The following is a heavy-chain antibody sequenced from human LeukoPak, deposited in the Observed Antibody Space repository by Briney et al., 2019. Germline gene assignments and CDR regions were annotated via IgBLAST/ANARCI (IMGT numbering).Heavy chain of an antibody. D-gene: IGHD2-2*01. Sequence: SVKVSCKASGGSFSSNAISWVRQAPGQGLEWMGGIIPMFGTANYAQKFQGRVTITADDSTSTAYMELSSPRSEDTAVYYCARAQYCSSADCYGRSAGIFDYWRQGTLVTVSS. CDR1: GGSFSSNA. CDR3: ARAQYCSSADCYGRSAGIFDY. J-gene: IGHJ4*02. CDR2: IIPMFGTA. V-gene: IGHV1-69*13.